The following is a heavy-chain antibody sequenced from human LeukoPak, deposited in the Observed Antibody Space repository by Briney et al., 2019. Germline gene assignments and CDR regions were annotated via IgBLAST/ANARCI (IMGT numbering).Heavy chain of an antibody. V-gene: IGHV1-69*05. Sequence: ASVKVSCKASGGTFSSYAISWVRQAPGQGLGWMGRIIPIFGTANYAQKFQGRVTITTDESTSTAYMELSSLRSEDTAVYYCARFDSFGGSFDPWGQGTLVTVSS. CDR2: IIPIFGTA. D-gene: IGHD3-16*01. CDR3: ARFDSFGGSFDP. CDR1: GGTFSSYA. J-gene: IGHJ5*02.